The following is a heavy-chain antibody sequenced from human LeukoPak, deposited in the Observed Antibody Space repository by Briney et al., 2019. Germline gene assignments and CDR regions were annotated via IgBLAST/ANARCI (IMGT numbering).Heavy chain of an antibody. Sequence: PSETLSLTCAVYGGSFTGYYWSWIRQPPGEGLEWIGEIHPNGRTNYNPSLKSRVATSVDTFKNEFSLKLSSVTAADTAVYYCARGRRELIGERLYYYYMDVCGKGTTVTVSS. CDR3: ARGRRELIGERLYYYYMDV. CDR1: GGSFTGYY. CDR2: IHPNGRT. D-gene: IGHD1-26*01. V-gene: IGHV4-34*01. J-gene: IGHJ6*03.